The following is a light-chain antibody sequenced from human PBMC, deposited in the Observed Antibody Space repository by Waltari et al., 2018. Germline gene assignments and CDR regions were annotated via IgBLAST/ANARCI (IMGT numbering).Light chain of an antibody. J-gene: IGKJ4*01. Sequence: DIQMTQSPSSLSASVGDRDTITCRASQGIDTYLNWYQQKTWIAPKLLIYAASTLQSGVPSRFTSRGSGTDVTLTISSLQPENFATYSCQLGYSNPITFGGGTSVEIK. CDR3: QLGYSNPIT. CDR1: QGIDTY. V-gene: IGKV1-39*01. CDR2: AAS.